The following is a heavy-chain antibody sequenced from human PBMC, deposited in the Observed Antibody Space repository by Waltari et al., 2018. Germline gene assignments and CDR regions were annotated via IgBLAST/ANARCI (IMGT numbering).Heavy chain of an antibody. CDR2: FHGGGDT. D-gene: IGHD3-22*01. J-gene: IGHJ4*02. V-gene: IGHV3-53*04. CDR3: AKGFDRASFDS. CDR1: GGSFSGYY. Sequence: VQLQESGPGLVKPSQTLSLTCTVSGGSFSGYYWSWIRQPPGKGLELVSIFHGGGDTDYADSVRGRFIISRDNSKNMLYLQMNSLRPEDTAVYYCAKGFDRASFDSWGQGALVTVSS.